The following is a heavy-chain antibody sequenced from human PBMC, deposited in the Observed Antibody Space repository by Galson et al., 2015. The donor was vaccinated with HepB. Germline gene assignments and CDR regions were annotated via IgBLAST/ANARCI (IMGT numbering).Heavy chain of an antibody. Sequence: SLRLSCAASGLTLSTYTIHWVRQAPGKGLEWVAIISYDGNNKYYADSVKGRFTTSRDNSRNSLYLQMNSLRVEDSAVYYCARDPYSRGRPVSPDYWGQGTLVTVSS. CDR1: GLTLSTYT. V-gene: IGHV3-30*04. CDR3: ARDPYSRGRPVSPDY. J-gene: IGHJ4*02. D-gene: IGHD6-19*01. CDR2: ISYDGNNK.